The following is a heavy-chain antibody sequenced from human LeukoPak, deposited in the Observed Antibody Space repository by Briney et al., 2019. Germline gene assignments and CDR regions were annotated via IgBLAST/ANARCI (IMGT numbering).Heavy chain of an antibody. CDR2: ISYDGSNK. V-gene: IGHV3-30-3*01. CDR1: GFTFSSYA. Sequence: GGSLRLSCAASGFTFSSYAMHWVRRAPGKGLEWVAVISYDGSNKYYADSVKGRFTISRDNSKNTLYLQMNSLRAEDTAVYYCARDIGEHYYDSSGYYDYWGQGTLVTVSS. D-gene: IGHD3-22*01. J-gene: IGHJ4*02. CDR3: ARDIGEHYYDSSGYYDY.